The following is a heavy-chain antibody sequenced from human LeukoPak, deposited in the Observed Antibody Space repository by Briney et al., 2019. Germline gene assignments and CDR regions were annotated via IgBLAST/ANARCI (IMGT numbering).Heavy chain of an antibody. V-gene: IGHV1-2*02. Sequence: GASVNVSCTPSRYTFPPYYMHWVRQAPGHGREGMGWINANSGGSNCAHKFQGRVTMTRDTSNSTAYMELSRLSSDDTAVYYCARVQVSDDNWGFFDYWGRGTLVSVSS. CDR1: RYTFPPYY. CDR2: INANSGGS. CDR3: ARVQVSDDNWGFFDY. J-gene: IGHJ4*02. D-gene: IGHD1-1*01.